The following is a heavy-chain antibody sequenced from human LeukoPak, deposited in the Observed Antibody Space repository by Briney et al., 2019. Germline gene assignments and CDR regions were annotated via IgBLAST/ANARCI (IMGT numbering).Heavy chain of an antibody. V-gene: IGHV4-34*01. J-gene: IGHJ4*02. CDR1: GGSFSGYY. D-gene: IGHD3-22*01. CDR2: IYYSGST. CDR3: ARSWSSGYWFPATASFDY. Sequence: PSETLSLTCAVYGGSFSGYYWSWIRQPPGKGLEWIGSIYYSGSTYYNPSLKSRVTISVDTSKNQFSLKLSSVTAADTAVYYCARSWSSGYWFPATASFDYWGQGTLVTVSS.